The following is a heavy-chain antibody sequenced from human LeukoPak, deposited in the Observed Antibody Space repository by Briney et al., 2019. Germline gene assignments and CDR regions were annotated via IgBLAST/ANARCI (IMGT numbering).Heavy chain of an antibody. CDR3: AKDHYFDY. J-gene: IGHJ4*02. CDR2: ISGSGGST. V-gene: IGHV3-23*01. Sequence: GGSLRLSCGASGFPFSSYAMSGVRPATGKAGEWVSAISGSGGSTYYADSVKGRFTISRDNSKNTLYLQMNSLRAEDTAVYYCAKDHYFDYWGQGTLVTVSS. CDR1: GFPFSSYA.